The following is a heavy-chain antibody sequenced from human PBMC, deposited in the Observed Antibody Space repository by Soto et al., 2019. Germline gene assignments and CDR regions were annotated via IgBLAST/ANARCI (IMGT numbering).Heavy chain of an antibody. V-gene: IGHV1-69*02. D-gene: IGHD3-22*01. J-gene: IGHJ5*02. CDR1: GGTFSSYT. CDR2: IIPILGIA. CDR3: ARSYYYDSSGSLNWFDP. Sequence: ASVKVSCKASGGTFSSYTISWVRQAPGQGLEWMGRIIPILGIANYAQKFQGRVTITADKSTSTAYMELNSLRAEDTAVYYCARSYYYDSSGSLNWFDPWGQGTLVTVSS.